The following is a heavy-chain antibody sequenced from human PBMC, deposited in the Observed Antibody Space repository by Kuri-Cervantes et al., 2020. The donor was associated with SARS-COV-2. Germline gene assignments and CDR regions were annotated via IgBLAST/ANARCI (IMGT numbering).Heavy chain of an antibody. D-gene: IGHD3-3*01. CDR2: IYYSGST. CDR3: RYSGWSGPYYYYMDV. V-gene: IGHV4-39*01. CDR1: GCSISSSSYY. Sequence: SETLSLTCTVSGCSISSSSYYWGWTRQPTGKGLEWIVSIYYSGSTYYNPALKSLVTITVDTSKNQFSLKLSSVTAADTAVYYCRYSGWSGPYYYYMDVWGKGTTVTVSS. J-gene: IGHJ6*03.